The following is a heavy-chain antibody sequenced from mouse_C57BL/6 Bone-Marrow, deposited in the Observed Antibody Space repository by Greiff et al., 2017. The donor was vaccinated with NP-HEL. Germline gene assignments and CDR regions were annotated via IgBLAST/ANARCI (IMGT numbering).Heavy chain of an antibody. D-gene: IGHD2-3*01. J-gene: IGHJ3*01. V-gene: IGHV1-69*01. CDR1: GYTFTSYW. CDR3: AREGDGYYVAY. CDR2: IDPSDSYT. Sequence: QVQLQQPGAELVMPGASVKLSCKASGYTFTSYWMHWVKQRPGQGLACIGEIDPSDSYTNYNQKFKGKSTLTVDKSSSTAYMQLSSLTSEDSAVYYCAREGDGYYVAYWGQGTLVTVSA.